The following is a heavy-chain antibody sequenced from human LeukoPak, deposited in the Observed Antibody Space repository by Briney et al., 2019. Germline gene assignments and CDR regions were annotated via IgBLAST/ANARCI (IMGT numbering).Heavy chain of an antibody. J-gene: IGHJ4*02. V-gene: IGHV3-11*05. CDR3: ARAMKWATTSFDY. D-gene: IGHD5-12*01. CDR2: ISSSSSYT. Sequence: GGSLRLSCAAAGFTFSDYYMSWIRQAPGKGLEWVSYISSSSSYTNYADSVKGRFTISRDNAKNSLYLQMNSLRAEDTAVYYCARAMKWATTSFDYWGQGTLVTVSS. CDR1: GFTFSDYY.